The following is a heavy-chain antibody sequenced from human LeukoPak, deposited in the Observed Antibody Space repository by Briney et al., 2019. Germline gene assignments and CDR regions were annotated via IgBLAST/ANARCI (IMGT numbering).Heavy chain of an antibody. CDR1: GFTFSNYG. J-gene: IGHJ4*02. CDR3: ATVGVRYLNDY. Sequence: GGSLRLSCAASGFTFSNYGMSWVRQAPGKGLEWVSGISGSGGSTYYADSVKGRFTISRDNAKNSLYLQMNSLRAEDTAVYYCATVGVRYLNDYWGQGTLVTASS. CDR2: ISGSGGST. D-gene: IGHD3-10*01. V-gene: IGHV3-23*01.